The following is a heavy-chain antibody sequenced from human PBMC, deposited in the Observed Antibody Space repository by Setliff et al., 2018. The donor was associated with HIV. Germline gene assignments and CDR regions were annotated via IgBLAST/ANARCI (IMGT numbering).Heavy chain of an antibody. D-gene: IGHD2-21*02. CDR2: ISWNSGSI. Sequence: GGSLRLSCAASGFTFDDYAMHWVRQAPGKGLEWVSGISWNSGSIGYADSVKGRFTISRDNGKNSLYLQMNSLRAEDTAVYYCARGTGPSGCAGDCYHDWGQGTLVTVSS. CDR3: ARGTGPSGCAGDCYHD. CDR1: GFTFDDYA. V-gene: IGHV3-9*01. J-gene: IGHJ4*02.